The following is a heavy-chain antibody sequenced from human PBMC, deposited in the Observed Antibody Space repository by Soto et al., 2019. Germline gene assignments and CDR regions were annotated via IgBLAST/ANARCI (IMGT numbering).Heavy chain of an antibody. J-gene: IGHJ4*02. CDR3: ARDIMAAAPDY. Sequence: ASVKVSCKASGYTFTSYGISWVRQAPGQRLEWMGWISAYNGDTSYAQKFQGRVTMTRDTSASTAYMELSSLRSEDTAVYYCARDIMAAAPDYWGQGTLVTVSS. D-gene: IGHD6-13*01. CDR2: ISAYNGDT. V-gene: IGHV1-18*01. CDR1: GYTFTSYG.